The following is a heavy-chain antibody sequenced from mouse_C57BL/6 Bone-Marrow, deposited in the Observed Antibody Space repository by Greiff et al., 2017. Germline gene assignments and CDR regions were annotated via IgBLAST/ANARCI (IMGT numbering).Heavy chain of an antibody. Sequence: LQESGAELARPGASVKLSCKASGYTFTSYGISWVKQRTGQGLEWIGEIYPRSGNTYYNEKFKGKATLTADISSSTAYMELRSLTSEDSAVYFCARPNFFAYWGQGTLVTVSA. CDR2: IYPRSGNT. V-gene: IGHV1-81*01. D-gene: IGHD4-1*01. CDR3: ARPNFFAY. CDR1: GYTFTSYG. J-gene: IGHJ3*01.